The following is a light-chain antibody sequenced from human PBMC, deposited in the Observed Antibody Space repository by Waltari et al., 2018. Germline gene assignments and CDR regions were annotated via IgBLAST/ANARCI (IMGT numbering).Light chain of an antibody. CDR1: QSISSW. Sequence: DIQMTQSPSTLSASVGDRVTITCRASQSISSWLAWYQQKPGKAPKLLIYKASSLESGVPSRFIGSGSWTEFTLTISSLQPDDFATYYCQQYNSYWTFGQGTKVEIK. J-gene: IGKJ1*01. V-gene: IGKV1-5*03. CDR3: QQYNSYWT. CDR2: KAS.